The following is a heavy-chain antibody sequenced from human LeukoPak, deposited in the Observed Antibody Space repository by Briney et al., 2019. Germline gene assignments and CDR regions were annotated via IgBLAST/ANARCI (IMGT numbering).Heavy chain of an antibody. CDR1: GFTFCSNG. CDR2: IQYDGSKK. D-gene: IGHD3-10*01. Sequence: PGVSLRLSGVASGFTFCSNGMHWVRQAPGKGLEGVTFIQYDGSKKYYADSVKGRFTISRDNSKNTLYLEMNSLRAEDTAVYYCAKDIGRYYVYWGQGIPVSLSS. V-gene: IGHV3-30*02. J-gene: IGHJ4*02. CDR3: AKDIGRYYVY.